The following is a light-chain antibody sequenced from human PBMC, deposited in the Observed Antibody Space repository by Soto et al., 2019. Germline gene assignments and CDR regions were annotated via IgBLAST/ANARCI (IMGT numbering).Light chain of an antibody. CDR2: WAS. Sequence: DIVMTQSPDSLAVSLGERATINCKSSQSILYSSNNKNYLTWYQHKPGQPPKLLIHWASTRESGVPDRFSGSGSGTDFTLTISSLQAEDVAVYYCQQYYSTPITFGQGTRLEIK. CDR3: QQYYSTPIT. J-gene: IGKJ5*01. V-gene: IGKV4-1*01. CDR1: QSILYSSNNKNY.